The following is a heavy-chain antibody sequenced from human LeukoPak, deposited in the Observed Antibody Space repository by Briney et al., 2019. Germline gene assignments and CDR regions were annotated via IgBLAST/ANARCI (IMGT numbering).Heavy chain of an antibody. Sequence: SVKVSCKASGGTFSSYAISWVRQAPGQGLEWMGGIIPIFGTANYAQKFQGRVTITADKSTSTAYMELSSLGSEDTAVYYCARGARDCSSTSCPRALFDYWGQGTLVTVSS. CDR2: IIPIFGTA. V-gene: IGHV1-69*06. CDR3: ARGARDCSSTSCPRALFDY. J-gene: IGHJ4*02. CDR1: GGTFSSYA. D-gene: IGHD2-2*01.